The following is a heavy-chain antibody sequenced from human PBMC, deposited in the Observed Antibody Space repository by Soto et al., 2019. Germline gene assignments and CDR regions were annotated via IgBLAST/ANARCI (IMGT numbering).Heavy chain of an antibody. Sequence: GGSLRLSCAAPGFTFSSYGMHWVRQAPGKGLEWVAVISYDGSNKYYADSVKGRFTISRDNSKNTLYLQMNSLRAEDTAVYYCAKSVLYGDYIGLFDYWGQGTLVTVSS. V-gene: IGHV3-30*18. D-gene: IGHD4-17*01. CDR2: ISYDGSNK. CDR1: GFTFSSYG. J-gene: IGHJ4*02. CDR3: AKSVLYGDYIGLFDY.